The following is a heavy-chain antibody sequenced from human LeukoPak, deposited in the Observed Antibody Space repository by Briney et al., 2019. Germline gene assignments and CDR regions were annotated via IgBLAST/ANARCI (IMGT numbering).Heavy chain of an antibody. CDR2: VYYSGAT. V-gene: IGHV4-59*01. CDR3: AVVTSHPRYFDH. J-gene: IGHJ4*02. Sequence: SETLSLTCSVSGDSIYWSWVRQSPGKGLQWIGTVYYSGATNYNPSPASRVTMSLDMSKSQFSLKLSSVTAADTAIYYCAVVTSHPRYFDHWGQGTLITVSS. CDR1: GDSIY. D-gene: IGHD2-21*02.